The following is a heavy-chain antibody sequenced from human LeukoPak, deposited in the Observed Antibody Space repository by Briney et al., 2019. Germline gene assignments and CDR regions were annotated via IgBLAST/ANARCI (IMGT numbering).Heavy chain of an antibody. CDR1: GFTFSSYG. Sequence: GGALRLSCAASGFTFSSYGMHWVRQAPGKGLEWVAVIWYDGSNKYYVDSVKGRFTISRDNSKNTLYLQMNSLRAEDTAVYYCARDQNEGYGDYFYYFDYWGQGTLVTVSS. CDR3: ARDQNEGYGDYFYYFDY. V-gene: IGHV3-33*01. J-gene: IGHJ4*02. CDR2: IWYDGSNK. D-gene: IGHD4-17*01.